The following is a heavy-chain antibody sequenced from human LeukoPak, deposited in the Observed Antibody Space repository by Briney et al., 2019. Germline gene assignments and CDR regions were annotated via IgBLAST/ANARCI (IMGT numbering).Heavy chain of an antibody. CDR1: GFTFGDYG. V-gene: IGHV3-20*04. CDR3: AREVVTGTILMGYYFYYMDV. J-gene: IGHJ6*03. CDR2: INWSSGST. Sequence: GGSLRHSCAASGFTFGDYGMSCVRQATGKGLEWVSGINWSSGSTDADSVKGRFTISRDNAKNSLYLQMNSLRAEDTALYYCAREVVTGTILMGYYFYYMDVWGKGTTVTVSS. D-gene: IGHD1-7*01.